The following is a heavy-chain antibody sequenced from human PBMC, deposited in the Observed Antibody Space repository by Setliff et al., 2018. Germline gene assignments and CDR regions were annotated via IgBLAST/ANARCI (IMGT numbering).Heavy chain of an antibody. D-gene: IGHD3-22*01. Sequence: GGSLRLSCAASGFTSNMYGVHWVRQAPGKGLEWVAVISYDGINKYYADSMKGRFTISRDNSKNTLYLQMNSLRAEDTAVYYCARRDSTGYYGYSFDFWGQGTLVTVSS. CDR1: GFTSNMYG. J-gene: IGHJ4*02. CDR3: ARRDSTGYYGYSFDF. CDR2: ISYDGINK. V-gene: IGHV3-30*19.